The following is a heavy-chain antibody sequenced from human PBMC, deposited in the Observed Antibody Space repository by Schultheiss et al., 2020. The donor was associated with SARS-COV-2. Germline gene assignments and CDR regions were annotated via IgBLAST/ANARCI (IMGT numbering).Heavy chain of an antibody. J-gene: IGHJ4*02. D-gene: IGHD6-19*01. CDR2: ISAYNGNT. V-gene: IGHV1-18*01. CDR3: AKYRGWYARPPLLFDY. Sequence: SVKVSCKASGGTFSRYAINWVRQAPGQGLEWMGWISAYNGNTNYAQKLQGRVTMTTDTSTSTAYMELRSLRSDDTAVYYCAKYRGWYARPPLLFDYWGQGILVTVSS. CDR1: GGTFSRYA.